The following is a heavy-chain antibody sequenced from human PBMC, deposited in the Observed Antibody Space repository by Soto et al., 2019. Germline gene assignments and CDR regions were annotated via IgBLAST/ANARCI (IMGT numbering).Heavy chain of an antibody. CDR3: ARDMGFGLSDY. Sequence: ASVKVSCKASGYTFTNFGISWVRQAPGQGLEWMGWISAYNGNTNYAQNFQGRVTITRDTSASTAYMELSSLRSEDTAVYYCARDMGFGLSDYWGQGTLVTVSS. J-gene: IGHJ4*02. CDR1: GYTFTNFG. D-gene: IGHD3-10*01. CDR2: ISAYNGNT. V-gene: IGHV1-18*01.